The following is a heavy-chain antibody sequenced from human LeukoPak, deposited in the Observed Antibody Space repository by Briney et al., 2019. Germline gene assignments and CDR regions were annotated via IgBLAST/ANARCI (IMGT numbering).Heavy chain of an antibody. CDR2: FDPEDGET. Sequence: ASVKVSCKVSGYTLTELSMHWVRQAPGKGLEWMGGFDPEDGETIYAQKFQGRVTMTEDTSTDTAYMELSSLRSEDTAVYYCATGTSYYYYMDVWGKGTTVTVSS. CDR1: GYTLTELS. D-gene: IGHD3/OR15-3a*01. J-gene: IGHJ6*03. V-gene: IGHV1-24*01. CDR3: ATGTSYYYYMDV.